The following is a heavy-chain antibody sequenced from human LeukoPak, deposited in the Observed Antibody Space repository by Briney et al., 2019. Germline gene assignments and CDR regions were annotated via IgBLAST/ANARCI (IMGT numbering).Heavy chain of an antibody. CDR3: AKDQGDSSGYPANTFDY. V-gene: IGHV3-48*03. CDR1: GFTLSSYE. J-gene: IGHJ4*02. Sequence: GGSLRLACAASGFTLSSYEMNWVRQAPGKGLEWVSYISSSGSTIYYADSVKGRFTISRDNAKNSLFLQMNSLRAEDTAVYYCAKDQGDSSGYPANTFDYWGQGTLITVSS. D-gene: IGHD3-22*01. CDR2: ISSSGSTI.